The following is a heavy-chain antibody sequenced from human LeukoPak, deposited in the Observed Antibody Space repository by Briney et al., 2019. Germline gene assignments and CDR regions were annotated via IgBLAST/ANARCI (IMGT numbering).Heavy chain of an antibody. V-gene: IGHV3-7*01. Sequence: PGGSLRLSCAVCGFTPSRSWMTWVPQAPGKGLEFVANIKTDGSETYYADSVKGRFTISRDNAGNSLFLQLNSLRGEDSAVYYGVRYDIQPRDGPTVWCQGTLVTVSS. CDR1: GFTPSRSW. J-gene: IGHJ4*02. CDR3: VRYDIQPRDGPTV. CDR2: IKTDGSET. D-gene: IGHD2-8*01.